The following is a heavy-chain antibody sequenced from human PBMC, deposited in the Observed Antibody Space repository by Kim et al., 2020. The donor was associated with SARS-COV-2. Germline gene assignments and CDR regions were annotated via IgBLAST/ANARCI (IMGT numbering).Heavy chain of an antibody. Sequence: SETLSLTCAVSGGSISSSNWWSWVRQPPGKGLEWIGEIYHSGSTNYNPSLKSRVTISVDKSKNQFSLKLSSVTAADTAVYYCARVPVGATPFFDYWGQGTLVTVSS. CDR1: GGSISSSNW. CDR2: IYHSGST. V-gene: IGHV4-4*02. D-gene: IGHD1-26*01. CDR3: ARVPVGATPFFDY. J-gene: IGHJ4*02.